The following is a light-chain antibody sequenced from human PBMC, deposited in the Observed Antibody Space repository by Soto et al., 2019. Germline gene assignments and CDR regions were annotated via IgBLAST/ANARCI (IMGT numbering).Light chain of an antibody. V-gene: IGLV2-14*01. Sequence: QSVLTQPASVSGSPGQSITISCTGTSSDVGGYNFVSWYQQHPDKAPKLMIYDVTNRPSGVSNRFSGSKSGNTASLTISGLQAEDQADYYCSSYTSISTYVFGTGTMVT. J-gene: IGLJ1*01. CDR1: SSDVGGYNF. CDR2: DVT. CDR3: SSYTSISTYV.